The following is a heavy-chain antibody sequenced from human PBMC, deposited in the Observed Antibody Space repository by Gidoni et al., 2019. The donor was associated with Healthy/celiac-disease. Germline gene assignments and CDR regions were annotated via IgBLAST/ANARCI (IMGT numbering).Heavy chain of an antibody. Sequence: QLQLQESGPGLVKPSETLSLTCTVSGGSISSSSYSWGWIRQPPGKGLEWIGSSYYSGSTYYNPSRKSRVTISVDTSKNQFSLKLSSVTAADTAVYYCARSWQQLPWFDPWGQGTLVTVSS. V-gene: IGHV4-39*01. CDR2: SYYSGST. D-gene: IGHD6-13*01. J-gene: IGHJ5*02. CDR3: ARSWQQLPWFDP. CDR1: GGSISSSSYS.